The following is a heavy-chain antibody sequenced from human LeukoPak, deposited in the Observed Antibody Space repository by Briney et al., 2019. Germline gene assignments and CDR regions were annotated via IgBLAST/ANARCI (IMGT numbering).Heavy chain of an antibody. V-gene: IGHV1-8*01. Sequence: ASVKVSCKASGYTFTSYDINWVRQATGQGLEWMGWMNPNSGNTGYAQKFQGRDTMTRNTAMSTAYMGLSSLRSEDTAVYYCARDDYPYGMDVWGQGTTVTVSS. J-gene: IGHJ6*02. CDR2: MNPNSGNT. CDR3: ARDDYPYGMDV. CDR1: GYTFTSYD.